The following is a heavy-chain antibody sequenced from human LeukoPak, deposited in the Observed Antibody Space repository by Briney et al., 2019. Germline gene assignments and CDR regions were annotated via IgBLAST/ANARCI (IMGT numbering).Heavy chain of an antibody. CDR2: VNHSGST. Sequence: MSSETLSLTCAVYGGSFSGYYWSWIRQPPGKGLEWIGEVNHSGSTNYNPSLKSRVTISVDTSKNQFSLKLSSVTAADTAVYYCASGLGIRFFDYWGQGTLVTVSS. V-gene: IGHV4-34*01. J-gene: IGHJ4*02. CDR3: ASGLGIRFFDY. D-gene: IGHD7-27*01. CDR1: GGSFSGYY.